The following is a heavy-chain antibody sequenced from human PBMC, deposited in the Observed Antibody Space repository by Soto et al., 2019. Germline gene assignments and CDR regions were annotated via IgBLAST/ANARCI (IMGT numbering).Heavy chain of an antibody. CDR3: ARDLGVLMVYAPYYFDY. J-gene: IGHJ4*02. CDR2: ISAYNGNT. CDR1: GYTFTIYG. D-gene: IGHD2-8*01. V-gene: IGHV1-18*01. Sequence: ASVKVSCKASGYTFTIYGISWVRQAPGQGLEWMGWISAYNGNTNYAQKLQGRVTMTTDTSTSTAYMELRSLRSDDTAVYYCARDLGVLMVYAPYYFDYWGQGTLVTVSS.